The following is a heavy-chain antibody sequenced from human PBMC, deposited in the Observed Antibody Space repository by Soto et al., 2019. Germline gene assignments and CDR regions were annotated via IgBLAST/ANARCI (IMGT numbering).Heavy chain of an antibody. D-gene: IGHD6-6*01. CDR3: ARDRYSSSSAGLDP. V-gene: IGHV3-33*01. CDR1: GFTFSSYG. CDR2: IWYDGSNK. J-gene: IGHJ5*02. Sequence: GGSLRLSCAASGFTFSSYGMHWVRQAPGKELEWVAVIWYDGSNKHYADSVKGRFTISRDNSKNTLYLQMNSLRAEDTAVYYCARDRYSSSSAGLDPWGQGTLVTVSS.